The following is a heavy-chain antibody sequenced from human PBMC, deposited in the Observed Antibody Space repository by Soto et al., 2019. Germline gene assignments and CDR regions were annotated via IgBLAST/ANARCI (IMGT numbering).Heavy chain of an antibody. Sequence: SETLSLTCTVSGGSISSGGYYWSWIRQHPGKGLEWIGYIYYSGSTYYNPSLKSRVTISVDTSKNQFSLKLSSVTAADTAVYYCARGGKGVVPFFDYWGQGTLVTVSS. CDR3: ARGGKGVVPFFDY. V-gene: IGHV4-31*03. D-gene: IGHD2-15*01. J-gene: IGHJ4*02. CDR2: IYYSGST. CDR1: GGSISSGGYY.